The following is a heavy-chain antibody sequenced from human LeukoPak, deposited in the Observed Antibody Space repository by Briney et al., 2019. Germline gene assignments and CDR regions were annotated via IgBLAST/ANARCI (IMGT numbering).Heavy chain of an antibody. J-gene: IGHJ3*02. CDR1: GFTFSDYY. CDR3: ARSTGVEDAFDI. CDR2: ISSSSSYI. Sequence: GGSLRLSCAASGFTFSDYYMNWVRQAPGKGLEWVLSISSSSSYIYYADSVKGRFTISRDNAKNSLYLQMNSLRAEDTAVYYCARSTGVEDAFDIWGQGTMVTVSS. D-gene: IGHD2-2*01. V-gene: IGHV3-21*01.